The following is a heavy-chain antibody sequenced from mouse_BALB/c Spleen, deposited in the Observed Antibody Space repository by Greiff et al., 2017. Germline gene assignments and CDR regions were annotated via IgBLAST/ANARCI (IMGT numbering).Heavy chain of an antibody. J-gene: IGHJ3*01. CDR2: ISDGGSYT. CDR3: ARDPYGYDAWFAY. CDR1: GFTFSDYY. V-gene: IGHV5-4*02. D-gene: IGHD2-2*01. Sequence: EVQGVESGGGLVKPGGSLKLSCAASGFTFSDYYMYWVRQTPEKRLEWVATISDGGSYTYYPDSVKGRFTISRDNAKNNLYLQMSSLKSEDTAMYYCARDPYGYDAWFAYWGQGTLVTVSA.